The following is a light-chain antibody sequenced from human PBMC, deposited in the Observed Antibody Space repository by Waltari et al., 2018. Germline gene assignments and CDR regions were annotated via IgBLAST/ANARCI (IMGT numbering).Light chain of an antibody. V-gene: IGKV3-20*01. J-gene: IGKJ3*01. CDR3: QQYSNSPFT. Sequence: EIVLTQSPGTLSLSPGERVTLSCRASQSVSRNLLAWYQQKPGQAPRHLIYGASSRATGTPDRCSGSGSGTDFTLTISRLEPEDFAVYSCQQYSNSPFTFGPGTKVDIK. CDR2: GAS. CDR1: QSVSRNL.